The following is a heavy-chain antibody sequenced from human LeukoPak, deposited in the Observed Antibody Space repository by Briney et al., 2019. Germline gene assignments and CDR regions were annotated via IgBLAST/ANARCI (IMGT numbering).Heavy chain of an antibody. Sequence: ASVKVSCKASGYTFTSYGISWVRQAPGQGLEWMGLISACNGNTNYAQKLQGRVTMTTDTSTSTAYMELRSLRSDDTAVYYCARAPLYYYDSSGYYYDYWGQGTLVTVSS. CDR2: ISACNGNT. D-gene: IGHD3-22*01. CDR3: ARAPLYYYDSSGYYYDY. V-gene: IGHV1-18*01. J-gene: IGHJ4*02. CDR1: GYTFTSYG.